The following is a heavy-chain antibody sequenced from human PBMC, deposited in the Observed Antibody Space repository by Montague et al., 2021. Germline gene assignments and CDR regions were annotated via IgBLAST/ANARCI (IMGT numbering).Heavy chain of an antibody. CDR2: INTSGNT. Sequence: TLSLTCTVSGASITSGGYYWTWIRQPPGKGLEWIGRINTSGNTDYNPSLTSRVTILVDTSTNHFSLKLYSVTAADTATYFCARDPMNYYMLTGYYGLYYYGLDVWGQGTTVTVSS. J-gene: IGHJ6*02. D-gene: IGHD3-9*01. CDR3: ARDPMNYYMLTGYYGLYYYGLDV. V-gene: IGHV4-61*02. CDR1: GASITSGGYY.